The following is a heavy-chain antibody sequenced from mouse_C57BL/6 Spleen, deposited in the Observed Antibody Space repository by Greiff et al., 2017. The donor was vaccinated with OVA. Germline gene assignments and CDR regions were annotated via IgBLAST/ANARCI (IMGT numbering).Heavy chain of an antibody. CDR3: ARDDRFAY. CDR2: ISYDGSN. Sequence: ESGPGLVKPSQSLSLTCSVTGYSITSGYYWNWIRQFPGNKLEWMGYISYDGSNNYNPSLKNRISITRDTSKNQLFLKLNSVTTEDTATYYCARDDRFAYWGQGTLVTVSA. V-gene: IGHV3-6*01. CDR1: GYSITSGYY. J-gene: IGHJ3*01.